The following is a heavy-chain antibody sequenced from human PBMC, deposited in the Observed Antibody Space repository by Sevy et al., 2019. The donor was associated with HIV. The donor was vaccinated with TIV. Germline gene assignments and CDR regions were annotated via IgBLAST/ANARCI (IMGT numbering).Heavy chain of an antibody. CDR3: ARDSDWKPVDY. CDR2: IKEDGSAN. J-gene: IGHJ4*02. Sequence: GGSLRLSCAASGFIFRRYWMTWVRQAPGKGLEWVANIKEDGSANNYVDSVKGRFTIARVNAKNSMHLQMNSLRAEDTAIYYCARDSDWKPVDYWGQGTLVTVSS. CDR1: GFIFRRYW. V-gene: IGHV3-7*03. D-gene: IGHD6-19*01.